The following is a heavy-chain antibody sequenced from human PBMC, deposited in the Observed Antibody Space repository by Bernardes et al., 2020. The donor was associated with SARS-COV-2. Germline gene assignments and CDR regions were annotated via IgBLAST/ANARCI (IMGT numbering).Heavy chain of an antibody. Sequence: SESLSLTCTVSGGSISSAGYYWSWIRQPPGKGLEWIGYIYYSGSTYYNPSLKSRVTISVDTYKNQFSLKLSSVTAADTAVYYCARAFRITIFGVVNYFDYWGQGTLVTGSS. CDR3: ARAFRITIFGVVNYFDY. D-gene: IGHD3-3*01. V-gene: IGHV4-30-4*01. CDR2: IYYSGST. CDR1: GGSISSAGYY. J-gene: IGHJ4*02.